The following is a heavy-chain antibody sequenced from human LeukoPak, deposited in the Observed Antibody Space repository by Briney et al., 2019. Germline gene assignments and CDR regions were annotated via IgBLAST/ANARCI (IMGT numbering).Heavy chain of an antibody. V-gene: IGHV1-2*02. CDR3: ARVSSLRFLEWLTNAFDI. CDR1: GYTFTGYY. CDR2: IKPNSGGT. J-gene: IGHJ3*02. D-gene: IGHD3-3*01. Sequence: GASVKVSCKASGYTFTGYYMHWVRQAPGQGLEWMRWIKPNSGGTNYAQKFQGRVTMTRDTSISTAYMELSRLRSDDTAVYYCARVSSLRFLEWLTNAFDIWGQGTMVTVSS.